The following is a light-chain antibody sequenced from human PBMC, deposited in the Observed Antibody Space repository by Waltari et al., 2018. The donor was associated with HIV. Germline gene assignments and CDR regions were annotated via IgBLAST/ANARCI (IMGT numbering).Light chain of an antibody. CDR1: QSISTY. CDR3: QQSFSVPPS. Sequence: DIQMTQPPSSLSASVGDRVPIPCRASQSISTYLNWYQQKPGKAPKLLINAASSLQSGVPSRFSGSGSGTDFTLIISSLQPEDFATYYCQQSFSVPPSFGGGSKVEIK. CDR2: AAS. V-gene: IGKV1-39*01. J-gene: IGKJ4*01.